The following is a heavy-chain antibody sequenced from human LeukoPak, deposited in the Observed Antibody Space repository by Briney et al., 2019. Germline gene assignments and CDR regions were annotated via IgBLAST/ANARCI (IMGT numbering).Heavy chain of an antibody. Sequence: GGSLRLSCAASGFTFSSYTMNWVRQAPGKGLEWVSSITSSSSYIYYADSVMGRFTISRDNAKNSLYLQMNSLRAEDTAVYYCARDSSLAAAGRLCYYYYMDVWGKGTTVTVSS. CDR1: GFTFSSYT. CDR2: ITSSSSYI. D-gene: IGHD6-13*01. V-gene: IGHV3-21*01. CDR3: ARDSSLAAAGRLCYYYYMDV. J-gene: IGHJ6*03.